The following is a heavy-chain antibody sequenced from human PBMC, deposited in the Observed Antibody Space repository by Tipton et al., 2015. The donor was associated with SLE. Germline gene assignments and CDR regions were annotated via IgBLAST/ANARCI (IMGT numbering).Heavy chain of an antibody. CDR1: GGSISSDY. CDR3: ARQFIQYLADPFDN. V-gene: IGHV4-59*04. CDR2: GSN. D-gene: IGHD4-11*01. J-gene: IGHJ4*02. Sequence: LRLSCTVSGGSISSDYWSWIRQPPGKGLEWIGSGSNFYNPSLKSRITISIDTSKNQFSLKLSSVTAADTAVYYCARQFIQYLADPFDNWGQGTLVTVSS.